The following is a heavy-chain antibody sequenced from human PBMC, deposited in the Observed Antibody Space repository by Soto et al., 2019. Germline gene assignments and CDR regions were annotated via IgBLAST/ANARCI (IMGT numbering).Heavy chain of an antibody. CDR3: ARDNDRPQIGGNYYYILDV. CDR2: IMPIFRTP. D-gene: IGHD1-1*01. J-gene: IGHJ6*02. CDR1: GGTFRNSA. Sequence: QVQLEQSGAEVKKPGSSVKVSCKASGGTFRNSAISWVRQAPGQGLEWMGGIMPIFRTPDYAHKFQGRVTSPVDESTSTAYMELSGLRSDDTAVYYCARDNDRPQIGGNYYYILDVWGHGTTVTVSS. V-gene: IGHV1-69*12.